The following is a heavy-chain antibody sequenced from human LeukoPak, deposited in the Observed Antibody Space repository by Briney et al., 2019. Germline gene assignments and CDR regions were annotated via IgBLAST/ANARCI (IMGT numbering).Heavy chain of an antibody. D-gene: IGHD1-14*01. CDR3: ATGEQYFDY. Sequence: TGGSLRLSCAASGFTFSSYWMHWVRQAPGKGLVWVSRIASDGSTVYADSVKGRFTISRDNAKDTVYLQMNSLRAEDTAVYYCATGEQYFDYWGQGTLVTVSS. CDR2: IASDGST. J-gene: IGHJ4*02. V-gene: IGHV3-74*01. CDR1: GFTFSSYW.